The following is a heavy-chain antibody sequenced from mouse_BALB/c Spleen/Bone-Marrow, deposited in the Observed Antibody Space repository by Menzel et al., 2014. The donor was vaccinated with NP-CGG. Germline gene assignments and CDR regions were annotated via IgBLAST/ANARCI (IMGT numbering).Heavy chain of an antibody. D-gene: IGHD1-1*01. CDR2: IRNKANGYTT. V-gene: IGHV7-3*02. CDR1: GFTLTDYY. Sequence: EVQGVESGGGLVQPGGSLRLSCATSGFTLTDYYMSWVRQPPGKALEWLGFIRNKANGYTTEYSASVKGRFTISRDNSQSILYLQMNTLRAEDSATYYCARDMGLLRFDYWGQGTTLTVSS. J-gene: IGHJ2*01. CDR3: ARDMGLLRFDY.